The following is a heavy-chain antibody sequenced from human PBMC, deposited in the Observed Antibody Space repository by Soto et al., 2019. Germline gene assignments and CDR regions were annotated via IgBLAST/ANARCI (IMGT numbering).Heavy chain of an antibody. V-gene: IGHV1-69*13. D-gene: IGHD3-10*01. CDR2: IIPIFGTA. CDR1: VGAFSSYA. Sequence: ASVKVSCKASVGAFSSYAISWVRQAPGQGLEWMGGIIPIFGTANYAQKFQGRVTITADESTSTAYMELSSLRSEDTAVYYCASARTYYGSGSYYYYYDGMDVWGQGSTVTVSS. CDR3: ASARTYYGSGSYYYYYDGMDV. J-gene: IGHJ6*02.